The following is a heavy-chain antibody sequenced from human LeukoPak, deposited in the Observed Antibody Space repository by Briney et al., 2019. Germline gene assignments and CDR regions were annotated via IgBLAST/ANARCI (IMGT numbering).Heavy chain of an antibody. CDR3: ARGLVGASGDAFDI. D-gene: IGHD1-26*01. CDR1: GFTVSTND. Sequence: TGGSLRLSCAASGFTVSTNDMSWVRQAPGKGLEWVSLTCSAGDTYYADSVKGRFSISRDNSKNTLLLQMNSLRAEDSAVYYCARGLVGASGDAFDIWGQGTMVTVSS. J-gene: IGHJ3*02. CDR2: TCSAGDT. V-gene: IGHV3-53*01.